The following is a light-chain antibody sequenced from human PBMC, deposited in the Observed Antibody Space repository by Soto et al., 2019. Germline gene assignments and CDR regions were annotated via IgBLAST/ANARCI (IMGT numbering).Light chain of an antibody. CDR3: QQYGSSGT. CDR2: GAS. V-gene: IGKV3-20*01. J-gene: IGKJ4*02. Sequence: EIVLTQSPATLSLSLGGRATVSCRASQSIGSYLAWYQQKPGQAPRLLIYGASNRATGIPDRFSGSGSGTDFTLTISRLEPEDFAVYYCQQYGSSGTFGRGTKV. CDR1: QSIGSY.